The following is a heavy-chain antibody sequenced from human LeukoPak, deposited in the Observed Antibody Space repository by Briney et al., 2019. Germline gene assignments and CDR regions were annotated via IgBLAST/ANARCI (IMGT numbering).Heavy chain of an antibody. V-gene: IGHV1-2*04. J-gene: IGHJ3*02. Sequence: GASVKVSCKASGYTFTGYYMHWVRQAPGQGLEWMGWINPNSGGTNYAQKFQGWVTMTRDTSISTAYMELSRLRSDDTAVYYCARYGPYSGSKGDAFDIWGQGTMVTVSS. CDR2: INPNSGGT. CDR3: ARYGPYSGSKGDAFDI. D-gene: IGHD5-12*01. CDR1: GYTFTGYY.